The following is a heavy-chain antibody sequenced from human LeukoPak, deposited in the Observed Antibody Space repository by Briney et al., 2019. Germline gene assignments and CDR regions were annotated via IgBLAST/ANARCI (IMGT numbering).Heavy chain of an antibody. D-gene: IGHD6-19*01. CDR1: GFTFSSYA. V-gene: IGHV3-23*01. Sequence: PGGSLRLSCTASGFTFSSYALSWVRQAPGKGLEWVSLISAGGGSIYYIDSVKGRFIISRDNSKNTLYLQMNSLRVDDTAVYYCAGTGPLSSNGWDFNYWGQGTLVTVSS. CDR2: ISAGGGSI. CDR3: AGTGPLSSNGWDFNY. J-gene: IGHJ4*02.